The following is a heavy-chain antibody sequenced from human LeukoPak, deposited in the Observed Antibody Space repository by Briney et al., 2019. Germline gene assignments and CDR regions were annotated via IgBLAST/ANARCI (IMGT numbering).Heavy chain of an antibody. CDR2: FDPEDGET. V-gene: IGHV1-24*01. CDR1: GYTLTELS. D-gene: IGHD3-9*01. Sequence: ASVKVSCKLSGYTLTELSMHWVRQAPGKGREWLGGFDPEDGETIYAQKFQGRVTMTEDTSTDTAYMELSSLRSEDTAVYCCATRAWAHFDWLLSWGQGTLVTVSS. J-gene: IGHJ5*02. CDR3: ATRAWAHFDWLLS.